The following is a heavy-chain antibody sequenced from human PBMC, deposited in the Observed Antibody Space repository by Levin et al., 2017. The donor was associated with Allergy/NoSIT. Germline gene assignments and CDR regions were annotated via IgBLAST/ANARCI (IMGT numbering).Heavy chain of an antibody. V-gene: IGHV3-33*01. CDR1: GFTFSHYG. CDR2: TWNHGKAQ. CDR3: GRDDDTSSHSRWFGY. D-gene: IGHD3-22*01. J-gene: IGHJ4*02. Sequence: PGGSLRLSCATSGFTFSHYGIHWVRQAPGKGLEWVAVTWNHGKAQHYSDSVKGRFTVSRDISKNTVYLQMNSLRAEDTAVYYCGRDDDTSSHSRWFGYWGQGTLVTVAS.